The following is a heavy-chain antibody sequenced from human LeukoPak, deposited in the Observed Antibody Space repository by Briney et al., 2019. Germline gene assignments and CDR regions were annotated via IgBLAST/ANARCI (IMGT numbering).Heavy chain of an antibody. J-gene: IGHJ6*02. D-gene: IGHD2-2*01. CDR2: INPNSGGT. Sequence: ASVKVSCKASGYTFNGYYMHWVRQAPGQGLEWMGWINPNSGGTSYAQKFQGRVTMTTDTSISTAYMEVSRQESDDTAVYYCAKPLWYQLLQGYYGLDVWGQGTTVTVSS. CDR1: GYTFNGYY. CDR3: AKPLWYQLLQGYYGLDV. V-gene: IGHV1-2*02.